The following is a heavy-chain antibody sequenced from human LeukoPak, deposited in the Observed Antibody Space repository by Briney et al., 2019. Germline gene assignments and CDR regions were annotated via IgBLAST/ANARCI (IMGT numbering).Heavy chain of an antibody. V-gene: IGHV3-7*03. D-gene: IGHD3-22*01. J-gene: IGHJ4*02. CDR2: IKQDGSEK. CDR1: GFTFSSYW. CDR3: ATDRYWGYYDSSGYYDY. Sequence: GGSLRLSCAASGFTFSSYWMSWVRQAPGKGLEWVANIKQDGSEKYYVDSVKGRFTISRDNAKNSLYLQMNSLRAEDTAVYYCATDRYWGYYDSSGYYDYWGQGTLVTVSS.